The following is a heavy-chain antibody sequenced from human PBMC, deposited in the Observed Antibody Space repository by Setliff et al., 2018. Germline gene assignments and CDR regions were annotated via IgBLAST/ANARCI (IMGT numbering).Heavy chain of an antibody. V-gene: IGHV1-69*10. D-gene: IGHD1-7*01. CDR3: ARNALTGTTRKYYYYMDV. CDR1: GGTLSTLS. J-gene: IGHJ6*03. CDR2: TIPLLPLP. Sequence: SVKVSCKASGGTLSTLSIAWVRQAPGQGPEWMGGTIPLLPLPNYAVKFQGRVTITADKSTSTAYMELRSLTSEDTAVYYCARNALTGTTRKYYYYMDVWGQGTMVTVS.